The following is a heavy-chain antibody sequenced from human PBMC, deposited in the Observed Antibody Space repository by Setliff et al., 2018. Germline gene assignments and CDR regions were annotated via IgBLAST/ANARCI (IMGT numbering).Heavy chain of an antibody. J-gene: IGHJ4*02. Sequence: GGSLRLSCAASGFTFGSFYMTWVRQAPGKGLEWVANIRPDGSETGSVDSVKGRFTISRDNAKNSLYLQMDSLRAEDTAVYYCARWVFGSGWSYFDYWGQGALVTVSS. CDR3: ARWVFGSGWSYFDY. D-gene: IGHD6-19*01. CDR1: GFTFGSFY. CDR2: IRPDGSET. V-gene: IGHV3-7*03.